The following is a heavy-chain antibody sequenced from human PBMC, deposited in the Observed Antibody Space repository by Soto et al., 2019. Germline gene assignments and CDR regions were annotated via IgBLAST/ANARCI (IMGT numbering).Heavy chain of an antibody. CDR1: GFSFSDYG. CDR2: IWFDASHE. V-gene: IGHV3-33*06. Sequence: GGSMRLSCAAAGFSFSDYGMRWVRQAPGKGLEWLTIIWFDASHEYYADSVKGRFTIPRDNSKNTLHLQMNSLRAEDTALYYCAKKEEYDHVWGKSPLDWGQGALVTVSS. D-gene: IGHD3-16*01. J-gene: IGHJ4*03. CDR3: AKKEEYDHVWGKSPLD.